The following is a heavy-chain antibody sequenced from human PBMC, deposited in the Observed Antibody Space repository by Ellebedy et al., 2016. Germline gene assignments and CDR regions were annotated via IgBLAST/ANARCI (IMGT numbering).Heavy chain of an antibody. D-gene: IGHD2-15*01. J-gene: IGHJ4*02. CDR2: INSDGSST. CDR1: GFTVSSNY. V-gene: IGHV3-74*01. Sequence: GGSLRLSCAASGFTVSSNYMSWVRQAPGKGLEWVSRINSDGSSTSYADSVKGRFTISRDNAKNTLYLQMNSLRAEDTAVYYCARTQFTSGGSCYSLWGQGTLVTVSS. CDR3: ARTQFTSGGSCYSL.